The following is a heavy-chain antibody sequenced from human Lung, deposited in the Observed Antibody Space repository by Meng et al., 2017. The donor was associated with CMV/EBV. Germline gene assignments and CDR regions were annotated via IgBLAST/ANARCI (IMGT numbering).Heavy chain of an antibody. CDR1: GFTFSSYA. V-gene: IGHV3-30*09. Sequence: SCAASGFTFSSYAMHWVRQAPGKGLEWVAVISYDGSNKYYADSVKGRFAISRDNSKNTLYLQMNSLRAEDTAVYYCARVNVPAANYYYYYGMDVWGQGTTVTVSS. J-gene: IGHJ6*02. D-gene: IGHD2-2*01. CDR3: ARVNVPAANYYYYYGMDV. CDR2: ISYDGSNK.